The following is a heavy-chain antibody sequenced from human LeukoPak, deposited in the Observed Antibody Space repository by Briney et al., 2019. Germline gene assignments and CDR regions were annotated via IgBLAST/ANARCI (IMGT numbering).Heavy chain of an antibody. J-gene: IGHJ6*03. CDR1: GGSISSYY. Sequence: SETLSLTCTVSGGSISSYYWSWIRQPPGKGLEWIGYIYYSGSTNYNPSLKSRVTISVDTSKNQFSLKLSSVTAADTAVYYCARDRYYDFWSGYYADYYMDVWGKGTTVTVSS. D-gene: IGHD3-3*01. CDR2: IYYSGST. V-gene: IGHV4-59*01. CDR3: ARDRYYDFWSGYYADYYMDV.